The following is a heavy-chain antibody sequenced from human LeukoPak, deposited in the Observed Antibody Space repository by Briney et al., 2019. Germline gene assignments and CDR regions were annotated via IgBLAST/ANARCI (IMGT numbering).Heavy chain of an antibody. J-gene: IGHJ5*02. CDR1: GFTFSNYW. CDR2: INSDGSDI. Sequence: GGSLRLSCAASGFTFSNYWMHWVRQAPGKGLVWVSRINSDGSDIVYPDSVKGRFTISRDNARNTLSLQMNSLRVEDTAVYYCARGIVGLSALDAWGQGILVTVSP. CDR3: ARGIVGLSALDA. D-gene: IGHD3-3*02. V-gene: IGHV3-74*01.